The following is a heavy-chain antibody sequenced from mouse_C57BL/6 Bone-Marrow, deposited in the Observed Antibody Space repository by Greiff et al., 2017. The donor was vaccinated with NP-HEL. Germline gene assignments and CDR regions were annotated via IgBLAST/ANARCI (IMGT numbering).Heavy chain of an antibody. Sequence: EVKLLESGGDLVKPGGSLKLSCAASGFTFSSYGMSWVRQTPDKRLEWVATISSGGSYTYYPDSVKGRFTISRDNAKNTLYLQMSSLKSEDTAMYYCARQSTGTQYFDVWGTGTTVTVSS. D-gene: IGHD4-1*02. V-gene: IGHV5-6*02. J-gene: IGHJ1*03. CDR3: ARQSTGTQYFDV. CDR1: GFTFSSYG. CDR2: ISSGGSYT.